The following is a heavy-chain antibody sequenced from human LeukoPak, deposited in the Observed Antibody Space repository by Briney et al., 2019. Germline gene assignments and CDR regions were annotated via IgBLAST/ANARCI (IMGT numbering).Heavy chain of an antibody. V-gene: IGHV1-2*02. CDR1: GYTFTGYY. CDR3: AREEQWLVRNWFDP. Sequence: ASVKVSCKASGYTFTGYYMHWVRQAPGQGLEWMGWINPNSGGTNYAQKFQGRVTMTGDTSISTAYMELSRLRSDDTAVYYCAREEQWLVRNWFDPWGQGTLVTVSS. CDR2: INPNSGGT. J-gene: IGHJ5*02. D-gene: IGHD6-19*01.